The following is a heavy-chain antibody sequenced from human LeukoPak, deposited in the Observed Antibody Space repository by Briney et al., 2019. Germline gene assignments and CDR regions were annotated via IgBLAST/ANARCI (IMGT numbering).Heavy chain of an antibody. CDR1: GFAFSTYG. CDR3: VRDPQINWNRPSPLS. CDR2: IWFDGSTQ. Sequence: GGSLRLSCAASGFAFSTYGMHWVRQAPGKGLEWVSVIWFDGSTQYYTDSVKGRFTISRDNSKNTLFLQMNSLRAEDTAVYYCVRDPQINWNRPSPLSWGQGTLVTVSS. J-gene: IGHJ5*02. D-gene: IGHD1-20*01. V-gene: IGHV3-33*01.